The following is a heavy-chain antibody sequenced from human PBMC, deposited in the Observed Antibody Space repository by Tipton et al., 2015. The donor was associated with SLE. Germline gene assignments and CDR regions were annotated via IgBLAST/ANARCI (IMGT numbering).Heavy chain of an antibody. Sequence: GSLRLSCTASGFTFVNHWMHWVRQAPGKGLVWVSRVNSDGSDTIYADSVKGRFTISRDNAKNSLYLQMNSLRVEDTAIYYCAAGNDYVDYWGQGTLVTVSS. CDR3: AAGNDYVDY. CDR2: VNSDGSDT. CDR1: GFTFVNHW. J-gene: IGHJ4*02. D-gene: IGHD3-16*01. V-gene: IGHV3-74*01.